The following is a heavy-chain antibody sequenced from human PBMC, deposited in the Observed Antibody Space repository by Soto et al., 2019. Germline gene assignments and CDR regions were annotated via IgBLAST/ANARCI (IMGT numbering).Heavy chain of an antibody. V-gene: IGHV4-34*01. CDR2: INHSGST. Sequence: SAPLSLTCAVYGGSFSGYYWSWIRQPPGKGLEWIGEINHSGSTNYNPSLKSRVTISVDTSKNQFSLKLSSVTAADTAVYYCARGGIMYSSGWSDYWGQGTLVTVSS. J-gene: IGHJ4*02. D-gene: IGHD6-19*01. CDR1: GGSFSGYY. CDR3: ARGGIMYSSGWSDY.